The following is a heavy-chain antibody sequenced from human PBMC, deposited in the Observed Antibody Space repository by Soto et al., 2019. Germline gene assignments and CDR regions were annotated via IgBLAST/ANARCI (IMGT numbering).Heavy chain of an antibody. J-gene: IGHJ6*02. V-gene: IGHV3-33*01. Sequence: GGSLRLSCAASGFTFSSYGMHWVRQAPGKGLEWVAVIWYDGSNKYYADSVKGRFTISRDNSKNTLYLQMNSLRAEDTAVYYCARDLSKGYYGMDVWGQGTTVTVSS. CDR1: GFTFSSYG. CDR2: IWYDGSNK. CDR3: ARDLSKGYYGMDV.